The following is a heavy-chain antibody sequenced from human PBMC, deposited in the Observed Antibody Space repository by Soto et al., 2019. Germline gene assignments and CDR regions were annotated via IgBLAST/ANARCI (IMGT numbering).Heavy chain of an antibody. Sequence: QVQLQESGPGLVKPSQTLSLTCTVSGGSISSGGYYWSWIRQHPGKGLEWIGYIYYSGSTYYNPSLKSRVTISVDTSKNQVSLKLGSVTAAVTAVYYCARVFMGFAGSGSYSWFDPWGQGTLVTVSS. V-gene: IGHV4-31*03. D-gene: IGHD3-10*01. J-gene: IGHJ5*02. CDR3: ARVFMGFAGSGSYSWFDP. CDR1: GGSISSGGYY. CDR2: IYYSGST.